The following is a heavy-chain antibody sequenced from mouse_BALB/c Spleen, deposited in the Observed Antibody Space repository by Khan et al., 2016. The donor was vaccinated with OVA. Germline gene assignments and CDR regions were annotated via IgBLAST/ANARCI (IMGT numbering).Heavy chain of an antibody. Sequence: VQLQESGPELKKPGETVKISCTASGYTFTNYGMNWVKQAPGKGLKWIGWINTYTGEPTYADDFKGRFAFSLDTSASTVYLQINNLKNEDTATYCGGRKVGYRYAIDYWGQGTSVTVSS. CDR3: GRKVGYRYAIDY. J-gene: IGHJ4*01. CDR1: GYTFTNYG. CDR2: INTYTGEP. V-gene: IGHV9-3-1*01.